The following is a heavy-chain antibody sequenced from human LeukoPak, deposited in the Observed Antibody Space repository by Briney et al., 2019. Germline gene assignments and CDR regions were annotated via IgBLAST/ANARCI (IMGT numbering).Heavy chain of an antibody. CDR1: GFTFSNYE. J-gene: IGHJ4*02. CDR3: AKDPYDILTGIDY. Sequence: PGGSLRLSCAASGFTFSNYEMNWIRQAPGKGLEWISYISNSGNTKYYADSVKGRFSISRDNANNSLYLQMNSLRAEDTALYYCAKDPYDILTGIDYWGQGTLVTVSS. CDR2: ISNSGNTK. V-gene: IGHV3-48*03. D-gene: IGHD3-9*01.